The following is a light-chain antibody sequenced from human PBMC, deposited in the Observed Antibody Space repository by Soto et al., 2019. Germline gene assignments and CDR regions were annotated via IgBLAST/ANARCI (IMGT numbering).Light chain of an antibody. J-gene: IGKJ1*01. CDR3: QQYNNWHPWT. CDR1: QSVSSN. V-gene: IGKV3-15*01. CDR2: GAS. Sequence: EILITQSPATLSVSPGERATLSCRASQSVSSNLAWYQQKPGQAPRLIIYGASTRANGIPARFSGSGSGTEFTLTISSLQSEDFSVYYCQQYNNWHPWTFGQGTKVDIK.